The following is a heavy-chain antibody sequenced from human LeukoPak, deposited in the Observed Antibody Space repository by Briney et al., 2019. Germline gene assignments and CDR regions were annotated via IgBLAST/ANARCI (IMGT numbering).Heavy chain of an antibody. V-gene: IGHV4-38-2*01. D-gene: IGHD3-22*01. J-gene: IGHJ4*02. CDR3: ARYSYDSSGYYSPHFDY. CDR1: GGSFSAYY. CDR2: IYHSGST. Sequence: SKTLSLTCAVYGGSFSAYYWGWIWQPPGKGLEWIGSIYHSGSTYYNPSLKSRVTISVDTSKNQFSLKLSSVTAADTAVYYCARYSYDSSGYYSPHFDYWGQGTLVTVSS.